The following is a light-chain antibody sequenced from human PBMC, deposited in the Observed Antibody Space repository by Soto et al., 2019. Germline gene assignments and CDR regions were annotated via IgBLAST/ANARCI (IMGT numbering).Light chain of an antibody. CDR2: DAS. V-gene: IGKV3-11*01. CDR1: QSISSH. J-gene: IGKJ4*01. Sequence: EIVLTQSPATLSLSPGERATLSCRASQSISSHLVWYQQKLGQAPRLLIYDASNRATGIPARFSGSGSGTGFHLHLRRLQPEDFAVYYWPQRPHLPVTFGGGTRVEIK. CDR3: PQRPHLPVT.